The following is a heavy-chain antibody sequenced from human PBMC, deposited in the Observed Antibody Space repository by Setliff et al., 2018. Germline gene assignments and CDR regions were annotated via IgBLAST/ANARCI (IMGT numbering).Heavy chain of an antibody. J-gene: IGHJ6*02. CDR3: ARAPGYSYGYYYYGMDV. D-gene: IGHD5-18*01. CDR1: GGSISSSSYY. CDR2: IYYSGST. V-gene: IGHV4-39*01. Sequence: LSLTCTVSGGSISSSSYYWGWIRQPPGKGLEWIGNIYYSGSTYYNPSLKSRVTISVDTSKSQFSLKLTSVTAADTAVYYCARAPGYSYGYYYYGMDVWGQGTTVTVSS.